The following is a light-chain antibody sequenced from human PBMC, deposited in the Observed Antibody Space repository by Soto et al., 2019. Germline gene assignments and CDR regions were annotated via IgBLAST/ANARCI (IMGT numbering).Light chain of an antibody. V-gene: IGKV1-9*01. J-gene: IGKJ2*01. CDR2: AAS. CDR3: QQLFGYPYT. Sequence: DIQLTQSPSFLSASVGDRVTITCRASQGISSYLAWYQQKPGKAPNLLISAASTLQSGVPSRFSGSGSGTEFTLTISSLQPEDFATYYCQQLFGYPYTFGQGTTLEI. CDR1: QGISSY.